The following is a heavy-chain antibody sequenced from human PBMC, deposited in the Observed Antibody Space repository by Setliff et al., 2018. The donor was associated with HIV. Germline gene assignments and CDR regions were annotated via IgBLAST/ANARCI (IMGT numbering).Heavy chain of an antibody. CDR3: TRATYFSFWGGDFYGMDA. Sequence: PGGSLRLSCAASGFTFSAYAMHWVRQAPGKGLEWVAVMSYNEKNKDYGDSVKGRFIISRDNSKNTLELQINSLRPDDTGVYFCTRATYFSFWGGDFYGMDAWGQGTTVTVSS. J-gene: IGHJ6*02. CDR1: GFTFSAYA. V-gene: IGHV3-30*03. CDR2: MSYNEKNK. D-gene: IGHD3-16*01.